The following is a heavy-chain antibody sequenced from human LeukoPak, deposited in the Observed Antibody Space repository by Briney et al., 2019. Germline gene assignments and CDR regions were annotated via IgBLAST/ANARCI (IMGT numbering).Heavy chain of an antibody. D-gene: IGHD2-15*01. CDR2: INHSGNT. CDR1: GGSFSGYY. J-gene: IGHJ5*02. CDR3: VTEPGYCTGGRCYGGWFDP. V-gene: IGHV4-34*01. Sequence: SETLSLTCAVYGGSFSGYYWSWIRQAPGKGLEWIGEINHSGNTNYNPSLKSRVTISVDTSKNQFSLTLSSVTAADTAVYYCVTEPGYCTGGRCYGGWFDPWGQGTLVTVSS.